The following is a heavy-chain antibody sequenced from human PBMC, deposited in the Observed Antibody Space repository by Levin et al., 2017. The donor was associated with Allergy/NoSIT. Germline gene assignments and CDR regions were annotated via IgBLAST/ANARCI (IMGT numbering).Heavy chain of an antibody. J-gene: IGHJ4*02. CDR3: ARVKTYYDFWSGYYIDY. CDR2: IIPIFGTA. CDR1: GGTFSSYA. V-gene: IGHV1-69*06. D-gene: IGHD3-3*01. Sequence: KISCKASGGTFSSYAISWVRQAPGQGLEWMGGIIPIFGTANYAQKFQGRVTITADKSTSTAYMELSSLRSEDTAVYYCARVKTYYDFWSGYYIDYWGQGTLVTVSS.